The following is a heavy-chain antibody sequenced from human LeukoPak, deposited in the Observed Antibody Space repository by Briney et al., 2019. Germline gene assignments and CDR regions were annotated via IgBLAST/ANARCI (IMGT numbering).Heavy chain of an antibody. D-gene: IGHD3-16*01. Sequence: ASVKVSCKASGYTFSGYYMHWVRQAPGQGLEWMGWINPNSGSTNYPLKFQGRVTMTRDTSISTAYMELSRLRSDDTAVYYCARDLDGMDVWGQGPRSPSP. CDR1: GYTFSGYY. CDR2: INPNSGST. CDR3: ARDLDGMDV. J-gene: IGHJ6*02. V-gene: IGHV1-2*02.